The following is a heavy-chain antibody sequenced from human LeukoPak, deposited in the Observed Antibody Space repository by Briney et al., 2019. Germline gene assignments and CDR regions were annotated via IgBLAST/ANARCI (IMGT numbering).Heavy chain of an antibody. CDR1: GYTFTRYY. CDR3: ARVLSEGWLLDY. J-gene: IGHJ4*02. Sequence: ASVKVSCKASGYTFTRYYMHWVRQAPGQGLEWMGWINPNSGGTNYAQKFQGRVTMTRDTSISTAYMELSRLRSDDTAVYYCARVLSEGWLLDYWGQGTLVTVSS. D-gene: IGHD3-22*01. V-gene: IGHV1-2*02. CDR2: INPNSGGT.